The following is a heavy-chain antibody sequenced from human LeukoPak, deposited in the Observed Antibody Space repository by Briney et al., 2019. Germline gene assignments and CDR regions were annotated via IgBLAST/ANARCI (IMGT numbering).Heavy chain of an antibody. Sequence: SQTLSLTCTVSGDSITTSGYYWSWIRRHPGAGLEWIAYVHYIGNTYYNPSLESRVTMSHDTSSNQFSLNVASVTAADRAVYFCARVRDDYFFDYWGQGILVTVSS. CDR1: GDSITTSGYY. D-gene: IGHD3-3*01. CDR2: VHYIGNT. CDR3: ARVRDDYFFDY. V-gene: IGHV4-31*03. J-gene: IGHJ4*02.